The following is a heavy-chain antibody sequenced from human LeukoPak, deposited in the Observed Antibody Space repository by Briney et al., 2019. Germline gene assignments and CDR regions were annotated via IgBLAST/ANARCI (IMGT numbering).Heavy chain of an antibody. J-gene: IGHJ2*01. CDR2: IGTAGDI. Sequence: GGSLRLSCAASGFTFSSYDMHWVRQATGKGLEWVSSIGTAGDIYYPGSVKGRFTISRENAKNSLYLQVNSLRAGDTAAYYCARAGYSSTWYSRYFDLWGRGTLVTVSS. V-gene: IGHV3-13*01. CDR1: GFTFSSYD. D-gene: IGHD6-13*01. CDR3: ARAGYSSTWYSRYFDL.